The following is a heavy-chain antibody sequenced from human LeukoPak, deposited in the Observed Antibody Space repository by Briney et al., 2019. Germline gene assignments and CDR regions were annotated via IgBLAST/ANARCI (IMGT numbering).Heavy chain of an antibody. Sequence: ASVTVSCKASGYTFTVYYMHWVRQAPGQGLEWMGWINPNSGGTNYAQKFQGRVTMTRDTSISTAYMELSRLRSDDTAVYYCAREGEEGGYGDYWGQGTLVTVSS. CDR2: INPNSGGT. CDR3: AREGEEGGYGDY. CDR1: GYTFTVYY. D-gene: IGHD6-25*01. J-gene: IGHJ4*02. V-gene: IGHV1-2*02.